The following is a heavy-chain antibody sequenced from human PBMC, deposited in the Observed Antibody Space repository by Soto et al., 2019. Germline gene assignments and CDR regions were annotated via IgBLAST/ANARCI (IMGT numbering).Heavy chain of an antibody. Sequence: SVKVSCKASGCTFSSYAISWVRQAPGQGLEWMGGIIPIFGTANYAQKFQGRVTITADESTSTAYMELSSLRSEDTAVYYCARSDYGGNPPYYYYGMDVWGQGTTVTVSS. V-gene: IGHV1-69*13. D-gene: IGHD4-17*01. CDR2: IIPIFGTA. CDR3: ARSDYGGNPPYYYYGMDV. J-gene: IGHJ6*02. CDR1: GCTFSSYA.